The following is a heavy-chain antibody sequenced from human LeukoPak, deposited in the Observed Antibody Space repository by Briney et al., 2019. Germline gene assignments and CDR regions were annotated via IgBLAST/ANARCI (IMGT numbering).Heavy chain of an antibody. V-gene: IGHV3-21*01. CDR2: ISTASSYI. J-gene: IGHJ6*03. Sequence: GGSLRLSCAASGFTFSSYWMSCVRQAPGKGLEWVSSISTASSYISYADSVKGRFTISRDTAKNPLFLQMNSLRAEDTAVYYCARGRHDSPFGSYTDYYYMDVWGKGTTVTVSS. CDR1: GFTFSSYW. CDR3: ARGRHDSPFGSYTDYYYMDV. D-gene: IGHD3-10*01.